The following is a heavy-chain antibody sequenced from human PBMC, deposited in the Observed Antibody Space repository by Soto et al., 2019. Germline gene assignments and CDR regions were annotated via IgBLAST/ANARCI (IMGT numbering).Heavy chain of an antibody. CDR1: GFTFSDYY. CDR3: SKLEGG. J-gene: IGHJ4*02. CDR2: SRNKAKSYTT. V-gene: IGHV3-72*01. D-gene: IGHD3-3*01. Sequence: EEQLVESGGGLVQPGGSLTLSCAASGFTFSDYYMEWVRQAPGKGLEWVARSRNKAKSYTTDYAASVKGRFTISRDLSKNSLYLQMNNLNTEDTAVYYCSKLEGGWGQGTLVTVSS.